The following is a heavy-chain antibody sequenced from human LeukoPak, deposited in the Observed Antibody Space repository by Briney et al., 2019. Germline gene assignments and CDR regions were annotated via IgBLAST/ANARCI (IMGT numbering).Heavy chain of an antibody. CDR3: ARGKSSPRRPTANWFDP. CDR2: IIPIFGTA. CDR1: GGTFSSYA. V-gene: IGHV1-69*01. J-gene: IGHJ5*02. Sequence: GSSVKHSCKASGGTFSSYAISWVREAPGQGLEWMGGIIPIFGTANYAQKFQGRVTITADESTSTAYMELSSLRSDDTAVYYCARGKSSPRRPTANWFDPWGQGTLVTVSS.